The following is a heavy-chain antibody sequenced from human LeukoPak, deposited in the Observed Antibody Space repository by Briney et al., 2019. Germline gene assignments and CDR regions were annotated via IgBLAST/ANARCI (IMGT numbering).Heavy chain of an antibody. J-gene: IGHJ6*03. CDR1: GFTFSSYG. V-gene: IGHV3-30*02. CDR2: IRYDGSNK. CDR3: AKDPSNPHYYYYMDV. D-gene: IGHD4-11*01. Sequence: GGSLRLSCAASGFTFSSYGMHWVRQAPGKGLEWVAFIRYDGSNKYYADSVKGRFTISRDNSKNTLYLQMSSLRAEATVVYYCAKDPSNPHYYYYMDVWGKGTTVTVSS.